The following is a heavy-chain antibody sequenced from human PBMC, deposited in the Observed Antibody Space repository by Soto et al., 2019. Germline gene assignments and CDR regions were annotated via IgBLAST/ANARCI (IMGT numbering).Heavy chain of an antibody. CDR1: GGSISSGGYY. CDR2: IYYSGST. D-gene: IGHD3-9*01. V-gene: IGHV4-31*03. J-gene: IGHJ5*02. Sequence: PSETLSLTCTVSGGSISSGGYYWSWIRQHPGKGLEWIGYIYYSGSTYYNPSLKSRVTISVDTSKNQFSLKLSSVTAADTAVYYCARSYFDWFGTTETWFDPWGQGTLVTVSS. CDR3: ARSYFDWFGTTETWFDP.